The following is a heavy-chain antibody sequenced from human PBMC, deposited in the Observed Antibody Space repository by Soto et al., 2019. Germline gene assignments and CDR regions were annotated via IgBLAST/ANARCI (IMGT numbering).Heavy chain of an antibody. V-gene: IGHV4-39*01. Sequence: SGSAGSPSRSRYHGGRILQDPGKGLEWIGSIYYSGYTYYNPSLKRRVTISVDTSKNQFSLKLSSVTAADTAVYYFARHNGPLSVGSYYHIAVWGRGTTV. D-gene: IGHD5-12*01. CDR3: ARHNGPLSVGSYYHIAV. J-gene: IGHJ6*03. CDR1: AGSPSRSRYH. CDR2: IYYSGYT.